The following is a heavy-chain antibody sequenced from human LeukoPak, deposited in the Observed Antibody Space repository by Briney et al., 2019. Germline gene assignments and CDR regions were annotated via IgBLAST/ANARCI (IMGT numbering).Heavy chain of an antibody. CDR2: IYTSGTT. CDR1: GGSLSGYY. Sequence: SETLSLTCTVSGGSLSGYYWSWIRQPAGKGLEWIGRIYTSGTTHDNPSLKSRVTMSVDTSENQVSLKVSSVTAADTAVYYCARQDSKVGAYTGPYYFDYWGQGTLVTVSS. D-gene: IGHD1-26*01. J-gene: IGHJ4*02. V-gene: IGHV4-4*07. CDR3: ARQDSKVGAYTGPYYFDY.